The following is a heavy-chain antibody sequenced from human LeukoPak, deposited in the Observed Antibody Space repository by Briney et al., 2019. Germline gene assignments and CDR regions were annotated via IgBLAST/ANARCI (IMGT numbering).Heavy chain of an antibody. J-gene: IGHJ4*02. CDR3: ARVGISGSYYLFDY. V-gene: IGHV4-30-4*08. Sequence: SQTLSLTCTVSGGSISSGDYYWSWIRQPPGKGLEWIGYIYYSGSTYYNPSLKSRVTISADTSKNQFSLKLSSVTAADTAVYYCARVGISGSYYLFDYWGQGTLVTVSS. CDR1: GGSISSGDYY. D-gene: IGHD1-26*01. CDR2: IYYSGST.